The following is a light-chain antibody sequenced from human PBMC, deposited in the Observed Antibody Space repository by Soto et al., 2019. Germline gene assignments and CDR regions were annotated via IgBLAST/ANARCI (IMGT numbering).Light chain of an antibody. CDR2: GAS. CDR1: QSVSSN. J-gene: IGKJ5*01. CDR3: QHRMNWPLT. Sequence: EIVLTQSPGTLSLSPGAGDPLSCRASQSVSSNLAWYQQKPGQAPRLLIYGASTRATGIPARFSGSGSGTDFTLTISRLEPEDFAVYYCQHRMNWPLTFGQGTRLEI. V-gene: IGKV3-11*01.